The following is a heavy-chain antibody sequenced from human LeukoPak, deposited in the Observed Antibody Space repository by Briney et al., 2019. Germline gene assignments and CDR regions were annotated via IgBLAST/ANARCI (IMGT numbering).Heavy chain of an antibody. CDR1: GYSISSGSY. CDR2: VYHSGSA. V-gene: IGHV4-38-2*01. D-gene: IGHD3-10*01. J-gene: IGHJ4*02. CDR3: ARGSGSYGSNLDY. Sequence: SETLSLTCAVSGYSISSGSYWGWIRQPPGKGLEWIGTVYHSGSAYYNPSLWGRDTISLDTSKNQFSLKLTSVTAADTAVYYCARGSGSYGSNLDYWGQGTLVTVSS.